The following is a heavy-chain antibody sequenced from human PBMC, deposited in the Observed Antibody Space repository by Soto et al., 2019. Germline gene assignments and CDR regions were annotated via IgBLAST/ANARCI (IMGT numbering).Heavy chain of an antibody. D-gene: IGHD1-1*01. CDR2: ILYDGSNE. J-gene: IGHJ6*02. V-gene: IGHV3-30*18. CDR1: GFTFSNYG. Sequence: GGSLRLSCAASGFTFSNYGMHWVRQTPGKGLEWVALILYDGSNEYYADSVKGRFTISRDNSKNTLCLQVSILRAEDTAVYYCAKSRDAYNFYFYYGMDFSGQGTSVTVSS. CDR3: AKSRDAYNFYFYYGMDF.